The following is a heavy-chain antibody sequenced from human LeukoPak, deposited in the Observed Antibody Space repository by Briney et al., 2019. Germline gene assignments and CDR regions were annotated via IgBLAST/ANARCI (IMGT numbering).Heavy chain of an antibody. CDR2: INPCGGST. Sequence: GASVKVSCKASGYTFTNYYIHWVRQAPGQGLEWMGIINPCGGSTNFAQKFQGRVTMTTDTSTITVYMELSSLRSEDTAVYYCARWTTTYLDYWGQGTLVTVSS. V-gene: IGHV1-46*01. CDR1: GYTFTNYY. CDR3: ARWTTTYLDY. D-gene: IGHD4-11*01. J-gene: IGHJ4*02.